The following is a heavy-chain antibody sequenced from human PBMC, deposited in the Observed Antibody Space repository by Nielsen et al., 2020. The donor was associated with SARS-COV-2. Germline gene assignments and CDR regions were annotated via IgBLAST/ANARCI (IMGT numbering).Heavy chain of an antibody. CDR2: INPNSGGT. D-gene: IGHD6-13*01. CDR1: GGTFSSYA. CDR3: AREKQQLADY. V-gene: IGHV1-2*06. J-gene: IGHJ4*02. Sequence: ASVKVSCKASGGTFSSYAISWVRQAPGQGLEWMGRINPNSGGTNYAQKFQGRVTMTRDTSISTAYMELSRLRSDDTAVYYCAREKQQLADYWGQGTLVTVSS.